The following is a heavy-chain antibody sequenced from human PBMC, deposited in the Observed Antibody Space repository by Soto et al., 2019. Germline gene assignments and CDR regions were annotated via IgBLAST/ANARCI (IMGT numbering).Heavy chain of an antibody. CDR1: GDSINNADYY. J-gene: IGHJ3*02. V-gene: IGHV4-31*03. Sequence: QVQLQESGPGLVKPSQTLSLNCSVSGDSINNADYYWSWIRQHAGRGLEWIGYIYYSGTTYYNPSLTSRVTTSMDTSKNHFSLEMSSVTAADTAVYYCARVRGHAFDIRGQGTMVTVSS. D-gene: IGHD3-10*01. CDR2: IYYSGTT. CDR3: ARVRGHAFDI.